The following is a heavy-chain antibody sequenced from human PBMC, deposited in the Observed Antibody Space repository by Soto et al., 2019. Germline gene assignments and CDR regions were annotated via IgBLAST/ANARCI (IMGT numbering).Heavy chain of an antibody. CDR3: AREFNCYDCTLGVVHYYRMDV. CDR2: IIPIFGTA. CDR1: GYTFTSYA. J-gene: IGHJ6*02. D-gene: IGHD3-22*01. V-gene: IGHV1-69*13. Sequence: SVKVSCKASGYTFTSYAISWVRQAPGQGLEWMGGIIPIFGTANYAQKFQGRVTITADESTSTAYMELSSLRSEDTAVYYCAREFNCYDCTLGVVHYYRMDVWGQGTTVTVSS.